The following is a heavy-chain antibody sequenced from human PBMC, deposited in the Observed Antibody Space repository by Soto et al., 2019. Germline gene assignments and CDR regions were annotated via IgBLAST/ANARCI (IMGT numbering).Heavy chain of an antibody. CDR1: GFTFSSYA. J-gene: IGHJ4*02. CDR2: ISYDGSNK. D-gene: IGHD3-10*01. CDR3: ARDRTRVVRGVMDY. Sequence: QVQLVESGGGVVQPGRSLRLSCAASGFTFSSYAMHWVRQAPGKGLEWVAVISYDGSNKYYADSVKGRFTISRDNSKNTLYLQMNSLRAEDTAVYYCARDRTRVVRGVMDYWGQGTLVTVSS. V-gene: IGHV3-30-3*01.